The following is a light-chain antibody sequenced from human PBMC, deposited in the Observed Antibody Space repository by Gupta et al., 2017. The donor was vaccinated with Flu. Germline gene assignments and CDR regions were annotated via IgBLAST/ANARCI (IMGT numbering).Light chain of an antibody. Sequence: QPALTQPRSVSGPPGQSVTISCPGTSSDVGGYNYVSWYQQHPGKAPKLMIYDVSKRPSGVPALFSGSKSGNTASLTISGLQAEDEAYYYCCSYAGSYTLGVFGGGTKLTVL. CDR3: CSYAGSYTLGV. J-gene: IGLJ2*01. V-gene: IGLV2-11*01. CDR1: SSDVGGYNY. CDR2: DVS.